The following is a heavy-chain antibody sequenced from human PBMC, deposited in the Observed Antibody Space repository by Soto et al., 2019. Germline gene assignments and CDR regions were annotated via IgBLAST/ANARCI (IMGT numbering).Heavy chain of an antibody. D-gene: IGHD3-10*01. Sequence: QIRLVQSGAEVKKPGASVKVSCKASGYTFTSYGISWMRQAPGQGFEWMGWVSTYNGKTDYAQKNQGRVTMTTDTSTSTAYMELRSLRSDDTAVYYCARGEITMVRGVIIGAYHFDYWGQGTLVTVSS. J-gene: IGHJ4*02. CDR1: GYTFTSYG. CDR2: VSTYNGKT. CDR3: ARGEITMVRGVIIGAYHFDY. V-gene: IGHV1-18*01.